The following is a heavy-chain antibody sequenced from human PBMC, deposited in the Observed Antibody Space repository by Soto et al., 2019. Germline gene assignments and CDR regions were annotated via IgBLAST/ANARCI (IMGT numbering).Heavy chain of an antibody. Sequence: SVKVSCKASGGTFSSYAISWVRQAPGQGLEWMGGIIPIFGTANYAQKFQGRVTITADVSTSTAYMELSSLRSEDTAVYYCARDGEGPLAYYFDYWGQGTLVTVSS. CDR3: ARDGEGPLAYYFDY. D-gene: IGHD3-10*01. J-gene: IGHJ4*02. CDR1: GGTFSSYA. CDR2: IIPIFGTA. V-gene: IGHV1-69*13.